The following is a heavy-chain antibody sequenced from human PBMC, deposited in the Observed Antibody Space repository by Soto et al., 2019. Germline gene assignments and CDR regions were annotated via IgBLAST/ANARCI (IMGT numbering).Heavy chain of an antibody. CDR3: VRTYYYDSSGYYYPYYYYGMDV. J-gene: IGHJ6*02. Sequence: GGSLRLSCISSGFTFRTYTMNWVHQAPGKGLEWVSGVSWNGSRTHYADSVKGRFIISRDNSRNTLYLQTNSLRAEDTAVYYCVRTYYYDSSGYYYPYYYYGMDVWGQGTTVPVSS. CDR1: GFTFRTYT. D-gene: IGHD3-22*01. CDR2: VSWNGSRT. V-gene: IGHV3-35*01.